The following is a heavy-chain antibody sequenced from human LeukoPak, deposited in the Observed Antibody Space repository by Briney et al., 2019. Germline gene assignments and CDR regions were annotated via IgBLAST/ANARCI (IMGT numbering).Heavy chain of an antibody. J-gene: IGHJ4*02. CDR3: ARSGGVYSSSWYRYYFDY. V-gene: IGHV4-59*01. CDR1: GGSISSYY. CDR2: IYYSGST. D-gene: IGHD6-13*01. Sequence: PSETLSLTCTVSGGSISSYYWSWIRQPPGKGLEWIGYIYYSGSTNYNPSLKSRVTISVDTSKNQFSLKPSSVTAADTAVYYCARSGGVYSSSWYRYYFDYWGQGTLVTVSS.